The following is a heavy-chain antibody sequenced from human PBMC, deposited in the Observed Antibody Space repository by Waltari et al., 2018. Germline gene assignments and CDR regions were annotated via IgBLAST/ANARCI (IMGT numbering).Heavy chain of an antibody. J-gene: IGHJ3*01. V-gene: IGHV4-39*01. CDR2: MSYSGAT. CDR3: ATYLGASLGTAAFDV. D-gene: IGHD1-1*01. CDR1: GGALIRHRHS. Sequence: QLQLQESGPGLVKTSETLPRTCSGAGGALIRHRHSWVWIRQPPGQGLGWIGTMSYSGATYSSPSLSSRVTIARDTSKNQLSLKLASVTAADTAFYFCATYLGASLGTAAFDVWGQGTMVTVSS.